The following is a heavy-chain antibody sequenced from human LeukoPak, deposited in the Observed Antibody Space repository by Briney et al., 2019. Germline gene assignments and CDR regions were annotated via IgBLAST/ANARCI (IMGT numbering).Heavy chain of an antibody. Sequence: PSETLSLTCTVSGGSIISYYWSWIRQPPGKGLEWIGYIYSSGSTNYNPSLRSRVTISVDTSKNQFSLKLSSVTAADTAVYYCARGQYYYGLNWGQGTLVTVSS. J-gene: IGHJ4*02. CDR1: GGSIISYY. V-gene: IGHV4-59*01. CDR2: IYSSGST. CDR3: ARGQYYYGLN. D-gene: IGHD3-10*01.